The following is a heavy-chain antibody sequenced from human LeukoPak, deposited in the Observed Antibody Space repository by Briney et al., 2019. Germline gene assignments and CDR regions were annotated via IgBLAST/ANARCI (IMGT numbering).Heavy chain of an antibody. D-gene: IGHD3-10*01. J-gene: IGHJ6*02. V-gene: IGHV3-7*03. Sequence: GGSLRLSCAASGFTFSSYWVSWVRQAPGKGLEWVANIKQEGSEKYYVDSVKGRFTISRDNAKNSLYLQMNSLRAEDTAVYYCARDNVVRGVISYYYYGMDVWGQGTTVTVSS. CDR2: IKQEGSEK. CDR3: ARDNVVRGVISYYYYGMDV. CDR1: GFTFSSYW.